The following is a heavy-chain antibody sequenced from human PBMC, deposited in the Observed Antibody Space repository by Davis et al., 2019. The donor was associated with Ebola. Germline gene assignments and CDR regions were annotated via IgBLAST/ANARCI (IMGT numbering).Heavy chain of an antibody. CDR1: GASISSYY. D-gene: IGHD1-26*01. J-gene: IGHJ6*04. Sequence: SETLSLTCSVSGASISSYYWSWIRQPPGKGLEWIGYIYYSGSTNYNPSLKSRVTISVDTSKNQFSLKLSSVTAADTAVYYCARDHSLSSGSYYYYYGMDVWGKGTTVTVSS. V-gene: IGHV4-59*12. CDR3: ARDHSLSSGSYYYYYGMDV. CDR2: IYYSGST.